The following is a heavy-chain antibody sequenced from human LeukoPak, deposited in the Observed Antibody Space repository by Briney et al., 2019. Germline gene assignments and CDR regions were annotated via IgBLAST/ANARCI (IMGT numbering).Heavy chain of an antibody. J-gene: IGHJ4*02. CDR2: IWYDGSNK. Sequence: GGSLRLSCAASGFTFSSYGFHWVRQAPGKGREWVALIWYDGSNKYFADSVKGRFTISRDNSKSTVYLHMNSLRVEDTAVYYCATWRGASSSDWYVLDFWGQGTLVTVSS. D-gene: IGHD6-19*01. CDR1: GFTFSSYG. CDR3: ATWRGASSSDWYVLDF. V-gene: IGHV3-33*08.